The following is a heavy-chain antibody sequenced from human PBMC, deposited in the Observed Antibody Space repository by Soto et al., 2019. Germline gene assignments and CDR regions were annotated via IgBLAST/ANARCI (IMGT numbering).Heavy chain of an antibody. D-gene: IGHD3-3*01. V-gene: IGHV3-73*01. CDR1: GFTFSGST. J-gene: IGHJ3*02. CDR3: TRQAPQFFLDAFDI. CDR2: IRSKANSYAT. Sequence: EVQLVESGGGLVQPGGSLKLSCAASGFTFSGSTMHWVRQASGKGLEWVGRIRSKANSYATAYAASVKGRFTISRDDSKNTAYLQMNSLKTEDTAVYYCTRQAPQFFLDAFDIWGQGTMVTVSS.